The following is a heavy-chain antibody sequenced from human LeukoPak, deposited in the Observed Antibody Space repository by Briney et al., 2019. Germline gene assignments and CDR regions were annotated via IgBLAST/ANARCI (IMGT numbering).Heavy chain of an antibody. J-gene: IGHJ4*02. Sequence: GGSLRLSGEVSGFTVSSSCMSWVRQAPGKGLEWVSVIYAGGTTYYADSVKGRFTISRHNSKNTLYLQMNSLRADDTAVYYCARVFYDILTGYGIFDYWGQGTLVTVSS. CDR1: GFTVSSSC. D-gene: IGHD3-9*01. CDR3: ARVFYDILTGYGIFDY. V-gene: IGHV3-53*04. CDR2: IYAGGTT.